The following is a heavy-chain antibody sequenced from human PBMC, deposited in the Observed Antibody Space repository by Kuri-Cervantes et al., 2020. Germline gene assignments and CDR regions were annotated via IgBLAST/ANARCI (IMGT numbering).Heavy chain of an antibody. CDR1: GGSFSGYY. CDR2: INHSGST. D-gene: IGHD4-17*01. V-gene: IGHV4-34*01. J-gene: IGHJ4*02. Sequence: GPLRLSCAVYGGSFSGYYWSWIRQPPGKGLEWIGEINHSGSTNYNPSLKSRVTISVDTSKNQFSLKLSSVTAADTAVYYCARGDGDYGDYFVDYWGQGTLVTVSS. CDR3: ARGDGDYGDYFVDY.